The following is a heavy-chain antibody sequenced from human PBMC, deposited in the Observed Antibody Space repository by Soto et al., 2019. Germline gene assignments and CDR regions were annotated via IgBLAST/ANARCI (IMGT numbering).Heavy chain of an antibody. V-gene: IGHV3-21*01. CDR1: GFTFSSYS. Sequence: GGFVRLSFATAGFTFSSYSLDWVPQASWEGLEWVSSISSSSSYIYYADSVKGRFTISRDNAKNSLYLQMNSLRAEDTAVYYCAREGSYDFWSGYYMGKENFDYWGQGTLVTVSS. CDR3: AREGSYDFWSGYYMGKENFDY. CDR2: ISSSSSYI. D-gene: IGHD3-3*01. J-gene: IGHJ4*02.